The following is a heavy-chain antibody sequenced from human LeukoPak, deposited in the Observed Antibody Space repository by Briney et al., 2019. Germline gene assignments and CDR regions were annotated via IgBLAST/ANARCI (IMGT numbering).Heavy chain of an antibody. CDR2: ISYRGST. D-gene: IGHD3-10*01. CDR1: GASISRYY. J-gene: IGHJ6*03. Sequence: SETLSLTCTVSGASISRYYWSWIRQPPGKALEWIGHISYRGSTNYNPSLNSRVTVSVDTSQSQFSLKLSSVTAADTAVYYCARSRFGVDYYYYMDVWGKGTTVTISS. CDR3: ARSRFGVDYYYYMDV. V-gene: IGHV4-59*01.